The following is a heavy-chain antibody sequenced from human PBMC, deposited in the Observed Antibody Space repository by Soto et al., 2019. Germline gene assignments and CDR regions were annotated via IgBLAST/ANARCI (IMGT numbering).Heavy chain of an antibody. J-gene: IGHJ2*01. CDR3: SRGTPISYWYFKL. Sequence: QVQLVQSGAEVKKPGASVKVSCKASGYTFTGYYMHWVRQAPGQGLEWMGWINPNSGGTNYAQKFQGWVTMNRDTAISTAYMERSRLRSEDTAVYYWSRGTPISYWYFKLWVRCTRVTVSA. D-gene: IGHD3-3*01. CDR1: GYTFTGYY. V-gene: IGHV1-2*04. CDR2: INPNSGGT.